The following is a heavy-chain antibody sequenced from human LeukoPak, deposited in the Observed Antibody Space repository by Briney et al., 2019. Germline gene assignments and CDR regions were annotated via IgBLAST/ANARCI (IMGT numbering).Heavy chain of an antibody. J-gene: IGHJ4*02. CDR3: ARSPHILTGENFDY. D-gene: IGHD3-9*01. V-gene: IGHV1-2*02. Sequence: ASVKVSCKASGYTFTGYYMHWVRQAPGQGLEWMGWINSNSGGTNYAQKFQGRVTMTRDTSISTAYMELGRLRSDDTAVYYCARSPHILTGENFDYWGQGTLVTVSS. CDR1: GYTFTGYY. CDR2: INSNSGGT.